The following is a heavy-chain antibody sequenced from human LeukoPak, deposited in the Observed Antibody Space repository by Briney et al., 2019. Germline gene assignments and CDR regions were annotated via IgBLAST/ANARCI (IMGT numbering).Heavy chain of an antibody. CDR2: INPNSGGT. V-gene: IGHV1-2*02. Sequence: ASVKVSCKASGYTFTSYYMHWVRQAPGQGLEWMGWINPNSGGTNYAQKFQGRVTMTRDTSISTAYMELSRLRSDDTAVYYCARVYSIAAAGTVYYYYYYMDVWGKGTTVTVSS. D-gene: IGHD6-13*01. CDR3: ARVYSIAAAGTVYYYYYYMDV. CDR1: GYTFTSYY. J-gene: IGHJ6*03.